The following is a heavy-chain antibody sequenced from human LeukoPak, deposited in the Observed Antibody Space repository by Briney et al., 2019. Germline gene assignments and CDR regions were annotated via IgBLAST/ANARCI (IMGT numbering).Heavy chain of an antibody. Sequence: GGSLRLSCVASGFTFSSHGMHWVRQAPGKGLEWVAVIGNDGRAKHYAESVEGRFTLSRDNSKNIHFLEMNSPRDGDTATYYCAREAAWGNWYFDLWGRGTLVTVSS. CDR1: GFTFSSHG. D-gene: IGHD3-16*01. CDR3: AREAAWGNWYFDL. V-gene: IGHV3-30*03. J-gene: IGHJ2*01. CDR2: IGNDGRAK.